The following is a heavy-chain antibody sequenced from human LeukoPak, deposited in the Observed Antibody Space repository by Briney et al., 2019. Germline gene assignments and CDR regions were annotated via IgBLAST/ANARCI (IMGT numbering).Heavy chain of an antibody. CDR3: TSLYDVLTGHYRFDY. V-gene: IGHV1-2*02. CDR1: GYTFIGHY. CDR2: INPNSGGT. Sequence: ASVTVSCKASGYTFIGHYMHWVRQAPGQGLEWMGWINPNSGGTKYSQKFQGRVTMTRDTSISTAYMELSRLRSDDTATYYCTSLYDVLTGHYRFDYWGQGTLVTVSS. D-gene: IGHD3-9*01. J-gene: IGHJ4*02.